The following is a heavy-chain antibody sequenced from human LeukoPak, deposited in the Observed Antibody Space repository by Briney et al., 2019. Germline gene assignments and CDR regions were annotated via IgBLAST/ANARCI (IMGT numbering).Heavy chain of an antibody. D-gene: IGHD6-13*01. Sequence: SETLSLTCAVYGGSFSGYYWSWIRQPPGKGLEWIGEINHSGSTNYNPSLKSRVTMSVDTSKNQFSLKLSSVTAADTAVYYCARSTINGYSSSWYYWGQGTLVTVSS. CDR1: GGSFSGYY. V-gene: IGHV4-34*01. J-gene: IGHJ4*02. CDR2: INHSGST. CDR3: ARSTINGYSSSWYY.